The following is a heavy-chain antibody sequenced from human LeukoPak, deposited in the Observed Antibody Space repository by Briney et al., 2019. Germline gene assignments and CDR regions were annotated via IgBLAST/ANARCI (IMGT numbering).Heavy chain of an antibody. J-gene: IGHJ4*02. D-gene: IGHD5-18*01. V-gene: IGHV4-38-2*02. CDR2: VYQSGTT. Sequence: PSETLSLTCTVSGFSISSGHYWGWVRQPPGAGLEWIGSVYQSGTTYYNPSLKSRVTTSVDMSKNQFSLRLRPVTAADTAVYYCARIFIRNGYSSYFDCWGQGTLVTVST. CDR1: GFSISSGHY. CDR3: ARIFIRNGYSSYFDC.